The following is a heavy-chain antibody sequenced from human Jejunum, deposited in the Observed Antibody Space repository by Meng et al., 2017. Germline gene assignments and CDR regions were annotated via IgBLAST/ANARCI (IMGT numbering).Heavy chain of an antibody. CDR2: IHHSGST. CDR1: GDSFTDYY. CDR3: ARRIRGGSYLG. J-gene: IGHJ4*02. D-gene: IGHD1-26*01. V-gene: IGHV4-34*10. Sequence: QLQESGPGLVKPSETPSLPCTVPGDSFTDYYWNWIRQPPGKGLEWIGEIHHSGSTNYNPSLESRVTMSGDTSRKQFSLRLSSVTAADTAVYYCARRIRGGSYLGWGQGTLVTVSS.